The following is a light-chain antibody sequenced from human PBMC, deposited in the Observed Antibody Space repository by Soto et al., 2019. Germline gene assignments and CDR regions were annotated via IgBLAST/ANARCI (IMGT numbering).Light chain of an antibody. Sequence: EIVLTQSPGTLSLSPGGGATLSCRASQSIGSNSLAWYQQKPGQAPRLLIHGTSSRATGIPDRFFAGGSGTDFTLTISRLEPEDFALYYCQVYGGALTFGGGTKVEI. J-gene: IGKJ4*01. CDR2: GTS. CDR3: QVYGGALT. V-gene: IGKV3-20*01. CDR1: QSIGSNS.